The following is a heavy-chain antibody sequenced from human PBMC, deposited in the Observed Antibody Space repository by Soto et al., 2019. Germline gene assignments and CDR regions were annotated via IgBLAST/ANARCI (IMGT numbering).Heavy chain of an antibody. D-gene: IGHD2-21*02. Sequence: QVQLQQWGAGLLKPSETLSLTCAVYGGSFSGYYWSWIRQPPRKGLEWIGEINHSGSTNYNPSLKSRVTISVDTSKNQFSLKLSSVTAADTAVYYCASRTVVVTARPIDYWGQGTLVTVSS. J-gene: IGHJ4*02. V-gene: IGHV4-34*01. CDR2: INHSGST. CDR1: GGSFSGYY. CDR3: ASRTVVVTARPIDY.